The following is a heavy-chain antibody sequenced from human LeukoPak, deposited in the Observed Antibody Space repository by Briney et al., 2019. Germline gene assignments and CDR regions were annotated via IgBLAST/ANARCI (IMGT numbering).Heavy chain of an antibody. Sequence: SETLSLTCTVSGGSINNRSYYWGWVRQPPGKGLEWIASINYSGRTYHNPSLKSRVTISVDTSKNQFSLKLSSVTAADTAVYYCARDYYDSSGYGMDVWGQGTTVTVSS. V-gene: IGHV4-39*07. D-gene: IGHD3-22*01. J-gene: IGHJ6*02. CDR2: INYSGRT. CDR3: ARDYYDSSGYGMDV. CDR1: GGSINNRSYY.